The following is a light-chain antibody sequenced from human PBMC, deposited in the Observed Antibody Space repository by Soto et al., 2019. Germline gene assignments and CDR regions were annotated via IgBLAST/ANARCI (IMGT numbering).Light chain of an antibody. V-gene: IGKV1-5*03. CDR1: QTISRW. CDR2: KAS. Sequence: DIQMSQSSSTLSGSVGDRVTITFRASQTISRWLSWYQQKPGKAPKLLIYKASTLKSGVPSRFSGSGSGTEFTLTISSLEPEDFAVYYCQQRSNLITFGQGRLLE. J-gene: IGKJ5*01. CDR3: QQRSNLIT.